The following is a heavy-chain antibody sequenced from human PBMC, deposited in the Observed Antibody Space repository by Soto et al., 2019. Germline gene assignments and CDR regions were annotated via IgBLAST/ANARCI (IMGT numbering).Heavy chain of an antibody. CDR2: IWYDGSNK. J-gene: IGHJ4*02. V-gene: IGHV3-33*01. D-gene: IGHD6-13*01. Sequence: QVQLVESGGGVVQPGRSLRLSCAASGFTFSSYDMHWVRQAPGKGLEWVAVIWYDGSNKYYADSVKGRFTISRDNSKNTLYLQMNSLRAEDTAVYYCARSPLAAAGNPYFDYWGQGTLVTVSS. CDR3: ARSPLAAAGNPYFDY. CDR1: GFTFSSYD.